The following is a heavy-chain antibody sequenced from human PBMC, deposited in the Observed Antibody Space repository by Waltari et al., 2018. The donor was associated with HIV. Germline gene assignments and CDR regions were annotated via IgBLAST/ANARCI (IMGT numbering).Heavy chain of an antibody. V-gene: IGHV3-30*04. Sequence: QVRLVESGGGVVQPGRSLRLSCVAYELTLSDDAFHWVRQAPGKGLEWLEIISYDGKMQYYADSVKGRFTISRDNSKDTLYLQMNSLRAEDTAVYFCARDSSISSRHYFYSNGMDVWGQGTTVIVSS. D-gene: IGHD6-6*01. CDR3: ARDSSISSRHYFYSNGMDV. CDR2: ISYDGKMQ. CDR1: ELTLSDDA. J-gene: IGHJ6*02.